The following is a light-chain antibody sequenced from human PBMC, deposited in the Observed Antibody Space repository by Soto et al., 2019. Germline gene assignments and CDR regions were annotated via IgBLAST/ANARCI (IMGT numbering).Light chain of an antibody. CDR2: KAS. CDR1: QRISSW. CDR3: QQYNGYPWT. Sequence: DIQMTQSPSTLSASVGDRVTITCRASQRISSWLAWYQQKPGNAPKVLIYKASSLESGVPSRFSGSGSGTEFTLTISSLQPDDFATYYCQQYNGYPWTFGQGTKVEIK. V-gene: IGKV1-5*03. J-gene: IGKJ1*01.